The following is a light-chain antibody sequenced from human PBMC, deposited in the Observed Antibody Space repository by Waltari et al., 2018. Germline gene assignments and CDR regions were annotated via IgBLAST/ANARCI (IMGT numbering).Light chain of an antibody. V-gene: IGKV1-39*01. CDR3: QQSFTTPLT. CDR2: ASS. CDR1: QSISSY. J-gene: IGKJ4*01. Sequence: DVQMTQSPSSLSASLGDRVTITCRTGQSISSYLNWYQQKPGMAPKLLIYASSTLQTGVPSRFSASGSGTDFTLTISSLQPEDFATYYCQQSFTTPLTFGGGTKVEIK.